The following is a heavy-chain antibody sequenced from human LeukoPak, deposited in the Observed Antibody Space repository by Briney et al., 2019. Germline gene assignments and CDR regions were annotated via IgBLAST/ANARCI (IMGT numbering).Heavy chain of an antibody. CDR3: ARGRKRLGELLRAFDI. CDR2: IIPIFGTA. Sequence: SVKVSCKASGGTFSSYAISWVRQAPGQGLEWMGGIIPIFGTANYAQKFQGRVTITADESTSTAYMELSSLRSEDTAVYYCARGRKRLGELLRAFDIWGQGTMVTVSS. J-gene: IGHJ3*02. V-gene: IGHV1-69*13. CDR1: GGTFSSYA. D-gene: IGHD3-10*01.